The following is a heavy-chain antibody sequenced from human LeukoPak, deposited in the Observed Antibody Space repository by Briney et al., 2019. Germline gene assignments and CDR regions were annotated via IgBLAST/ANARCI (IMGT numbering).Heavy chain of an antibody. CDR2: IYHSGST. J-gene: IGHJ5*02. V-gene: IGHV4-30-4*01. Sequence: PSQTLSLTCTVSGGSISSGDYYWTWIRQPPGKGLEWIGYIYHSGSTHYNSSLKSRPTISVDTSKNQFSLKLSSVTAADTAVYYCARGLRGIMIRGAITDLNWFDAWGQGTLVIVSS. D-gene: IGHD3-10*01. CDR1: GGSISSGDYY. CDR3: ARGLRGIMIRGAITDLNWFDA.